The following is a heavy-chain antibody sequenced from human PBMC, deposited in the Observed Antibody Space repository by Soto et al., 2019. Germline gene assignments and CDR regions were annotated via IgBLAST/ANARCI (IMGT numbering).Heavy chain of an antibody. D-gene: IGHD2-15*01. J-gene: IGHJ4*02. CDR2: IKRDGSEK. CDR3: ARVLPGGGYPHDYFDY. V-gene: IGHV3-7*01. CDR1: GFTFSSYW. Sequence: QSGGSLRLSCADSGFTFSSYWMSWVRQAPGKGLEWVADIKRDGSEKYYVDSVKGRFTISRDNAKNSLYLQMNSLRADDTAVYYCARVLPGGGYPHDYFDYWGQGTLVTVSS.